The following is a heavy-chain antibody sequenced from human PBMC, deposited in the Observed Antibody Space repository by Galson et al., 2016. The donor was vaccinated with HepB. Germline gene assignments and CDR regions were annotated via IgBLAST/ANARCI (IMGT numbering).Heavy chain of an antibody. CDR2: IIPILGTA. D-gene: IGHD1-1*01. J-gene: IGHJ6*02. V-gene: IGHV1-69*13. Sequence: SVKVSCKASGDTFNKPAISWVRQAPGQGLEWMGGIIPILGTADYAQKFQGRVTITADESTGTAYMDLSSLRSEDTAVYYCARGQFRRAAGNINYYHAMDVWGQGTTVAVSS. CDR3: ARGQFRRAAGNINYYHAMDV. CDR1: GDTFNKPA.